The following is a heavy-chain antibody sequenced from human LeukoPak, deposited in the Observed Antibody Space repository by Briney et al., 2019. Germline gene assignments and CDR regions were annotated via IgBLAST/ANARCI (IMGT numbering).Heavy chain of an antibody. V-gene: IGHV4-34*01. CDR3: ARRNGRYSSIAARRGSYYFDY. D-gene: IGHD6-6*01. CDR1: GGSFSGYY. Sequence: SETLSLTCVVYGGSFSGYYWSWIRQPPGKGLEWIGEINHSGSTNYNPSLKSRVTISVDTSKNQFSLKLSSVTAADTAVYYCARRNGRYSSIAARRGSYYFDYWGQGTLVTVSS. CDR2: INHSGST. J-gene: IGHJ4*02.